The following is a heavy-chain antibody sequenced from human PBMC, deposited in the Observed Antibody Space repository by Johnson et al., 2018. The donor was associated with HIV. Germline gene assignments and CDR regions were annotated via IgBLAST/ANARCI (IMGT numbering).Heavy chain of an antibody. J-gene: IGHJ3*02. Sequence: VQLVESGGGVVQPGGSLRLSCAASGFTFSSYWMHWVRQAPGKGLVWVSRINSDGSSTSYADSVKGRFTISRDNAENTLYLQMNSLTAEATAVYYCARLVATEDYAFDIWGQGTLVTVSS. D-gene: IGHD5-12*01. V-gene: IGHV3-74*02. CDR1: GFTFSSYW. CDR3: ARLVATEDYAFDI. CDR2: INSDGSST.